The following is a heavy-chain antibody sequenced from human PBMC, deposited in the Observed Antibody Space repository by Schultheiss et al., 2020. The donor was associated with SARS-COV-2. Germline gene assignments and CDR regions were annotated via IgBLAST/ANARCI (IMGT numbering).Heavy chain of an antibody. CDR1: GYTFTSYD. V-gene: IGHV1-69*06. CDR2: IIPIFGTA. D-gene: IGHD1-26*01. Sequence: SVKVSCKASGYTFTSYDINWVRQATGQGLEWMGGIIPIFGTANYAQKFQGRVTITADKSTSTAYMELSSLRSEDTAVYYCAREGQYSGSYYGYYGMDVWGQGTTVTVSS. CDR3: AREGQYSGSYYGYYGMDV. J-gene: IGHJ6*02.